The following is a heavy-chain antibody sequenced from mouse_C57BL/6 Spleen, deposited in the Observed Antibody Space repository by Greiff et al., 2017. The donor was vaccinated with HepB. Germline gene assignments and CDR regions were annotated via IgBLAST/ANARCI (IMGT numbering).Heavy chain of an antibody. CDR2: ISDGGSYT. J-gene: IGHJ2*01. V-gene: IGHV5-4*03. D-gene: IGHD1-1*01. CDR1: GFTFSSYA. Sequence: EVKLVESGGGLVKPGGSLKLSCAASGFTFSSYAMSWVRQTPEKRLEWVATISDGGSYTYYPDNVKGRFTISRDNAKNNLYLQMSHLKSEDTAMYYCARALFITTVVALDYWGQGTTLTVSS. CDR3: ARALFITTVVALDY.